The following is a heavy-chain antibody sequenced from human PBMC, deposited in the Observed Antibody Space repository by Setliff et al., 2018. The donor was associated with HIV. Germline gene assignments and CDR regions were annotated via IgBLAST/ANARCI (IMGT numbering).Heavy chain of an antibody. CDR1: GFTFSDAW. D-gene: IGHD2-21*02. CDR3: TPIHNYTDHCPDS. Sequence: GGSLRLSCTASGFTFSDAWMSWVRQAPGKGLEWVGRTRSVSDGGRTDYAAPVKGRFTISRDDSQNMVYLQMNSLKTEDTAMYYCTPIHNYTDHCPDSWGQGTLVTVSS. V-gene: IGHV3-15*01. CDR2: TRSVSDGGRT. J-gene: IGHJ5*01.